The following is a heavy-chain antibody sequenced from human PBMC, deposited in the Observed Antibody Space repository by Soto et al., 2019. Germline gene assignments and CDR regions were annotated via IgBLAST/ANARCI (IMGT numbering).Heavy chain of an antibody. V-gene: IGHV1-69*01. CDR2: SIPIFGTA. D-gene: IGHD2-15*01. Sequence: QVQLVQSGAEVKKPGSSVKVSCKASGGTFSSYAISWVRQAPGQGLEWMGGSIPIFGTANYAQKFQGRVTITADESTSTADMELSRLRSEDTAVYYCAREPYCSGGSCYSWFDPWGQGTLVNVSS. CDR3: AREPYCSGGSCYSWFDP. J-gene: IGHJ5*02. CDR1: GGTFSSYA.